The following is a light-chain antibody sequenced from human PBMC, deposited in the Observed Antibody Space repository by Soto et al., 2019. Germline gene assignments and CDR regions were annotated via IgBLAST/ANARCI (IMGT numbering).Light chain of an antibody. CDR3: QHYIVWPLT. CDR2: GAS. Sequence: EIVLTQSPATLSVSPGERAALSCRASQSVSNNLAWYQQKPGQPPRLLIFGASTRATGIPARFSGSGSEAKSPLPIRPLLFEIFAVYYFQHYIVWPLTLAEGTKVKIK. V-gene: IGKV3D-15*01. J-gene: IGKJ4*01. CDR1: QSVSNN.